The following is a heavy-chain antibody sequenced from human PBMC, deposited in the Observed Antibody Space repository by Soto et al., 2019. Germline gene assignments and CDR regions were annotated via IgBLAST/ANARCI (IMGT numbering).Heavy chain of an antibody. D-gene: IGHD3-22*01. CDR3: AKGDSSGSFDPSMGYSTPDH. CDR1: GFIFQDYA. CDR2: ITSSDDIT. V-gene: IGHV3-23*01. J-gene: IGHJ5*02. Sequence: EVQLFESGGGLVESGGSLRLSCAASGFIFQDYAMSWVRQAPGKGLEWVSTITSSDDITYSADSVRGRVTISRDNSANILSLLLTNPSVDDTATYFCAKGDSSGSFDPSMGYSTPDHWGLGTLVTVSS.